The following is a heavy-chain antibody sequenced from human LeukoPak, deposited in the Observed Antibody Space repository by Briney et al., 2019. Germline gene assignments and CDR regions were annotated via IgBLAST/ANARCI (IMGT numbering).Heavy chain of an antibody. D-gene: IGHD5-24*01. J-gene: IGHJ4*02. CDR3: ARVVDMATIDHLAY. Sequence: GESLKISCRGSGYSFTSYWIGWVRQMPGRGLEWMGIIYPGDSDTRYSPSFQGQVTIAADKSISTAYLQWSSLKASDTAMYYCARVVDMATIDHLAYWGQGTLVTVSS. CDR2: IYPGDSDT. V-gene: IGHV5-51*01. CDR1: GYSFTSYW.